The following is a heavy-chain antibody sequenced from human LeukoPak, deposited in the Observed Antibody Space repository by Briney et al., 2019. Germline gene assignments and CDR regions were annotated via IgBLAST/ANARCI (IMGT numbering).Heavy chain of an antibody. CDR3: AQQVGYCSSGSCYFTY. V-gene: IGHV3-23*01. CDR1: GFTFSSYA. D-gene: IGHD2-15*01. Sequence: GGSLRLSCAASGFTFSSYAMSWVRQAPGKGLEWVSAISGSGGSTYYVDSVKGRFTISRDNSKNTLYLQMNSLRAEDTAVYYCAQQVGYCSSGSCYFTYWGQGTLVTVSS. CDR2: ISGSGGST. J-gene: IGHJ1*01.